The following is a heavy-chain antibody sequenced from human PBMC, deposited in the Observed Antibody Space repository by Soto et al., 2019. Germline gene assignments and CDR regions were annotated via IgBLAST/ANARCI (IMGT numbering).Heavy chain of an antibody. CDR3: AKDQLGLRFLEWLPGDGFGY. J-gene: IGHJ4*02. CDR2: ISGSGGST. Sequence: QAGGSLRLSCAASGFTFSSYAMSWVRQAPGKGLEWVSAISGSGGSTYYADSVKGRFTISRDNSKNTLYLQMNSLRAEDTAVYYCAKDQLGLRFLEWLPGDGFGYWGQGTLVTVSS. D-gene: IGHD3-3*01. V-gene: IGHV3-23*01. CDR1: GFTFSSYA.